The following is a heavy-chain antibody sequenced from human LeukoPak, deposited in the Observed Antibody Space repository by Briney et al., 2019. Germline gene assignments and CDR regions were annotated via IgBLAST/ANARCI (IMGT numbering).Heavy chain of an antibody. CDR1: GFTFSSYW. CDR3: ARGFLGGTDQYFDS. J-gene: IGHJ4*02. V-gene: IGHV3-7*03. CDR2: IKQDGSEK. D-gene: IGHD6-19*01. Sequence: PGGSLRLSCAASGFTFSSYWMSWVRQAPGKGLEWVANIKQDGSEKYYVDSVKGRFTISRDNAENSLYLQMNSLRAEDTAVYFCARGFLGGTDQYFDSWGQGTLVTVSS.